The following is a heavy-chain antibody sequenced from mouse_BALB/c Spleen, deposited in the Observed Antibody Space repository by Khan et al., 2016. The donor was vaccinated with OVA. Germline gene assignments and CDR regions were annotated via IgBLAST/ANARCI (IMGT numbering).Heavy chain of an antibody. CDR1: GYTFTSFW. D-gene: IGHD1-1*01. J-gene: IGHJ3*01. Sequence: QVQLQQPGAELVKPGASVKLSCKASGYTFTSFWIHWVKRRPGQGLEWIGEIDPSDSHTNYNQEFKDKATFTVDKSSSTAYMQLSRLTSEDSAVYFCARSYFYGSSTWFGYWGQGTLVTVSA. CDR2: IDPSDSHT. V-gene: IGHV1-69*02. CDR3: ARSYFYGSSTWFGY.